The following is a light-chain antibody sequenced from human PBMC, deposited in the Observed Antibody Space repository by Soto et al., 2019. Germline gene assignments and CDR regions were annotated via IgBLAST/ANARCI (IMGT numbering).Light chain of an antibody. CDR3: SSYTSDSSYV. CDR1: SSEVGLYDY. Sequence: QSVLTQPASVSGSPGQSITISCTGTSSEVGLYDYVSWYQQHPGKAPQLMIYAVSNRPSGVSNRFSASKSGNTASLFISGLQAEDEADYYCSSYTSDSSYVFGSGTKLTVL. CDR2: AVS. J-gene: IGLJ1*01. V-gene: IGLV2-14*01.